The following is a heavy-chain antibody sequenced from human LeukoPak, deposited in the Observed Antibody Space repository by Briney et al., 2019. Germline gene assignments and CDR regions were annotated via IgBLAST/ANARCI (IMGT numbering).Heavy chain of an antibody. V-gene: IGHV1-2*04. CDR3: ARRHPYYDILTGYYQNAFDI. CDR1: GYTFTGYY. D-gene: IGHD3-9*01. CDR2: INPNSGGT. Sequence: ASVKVSCKASGYTFTGYYMHWVRQAPGQGLEWMGWINPNSGGTNYAQKFQGWVTMTRNTSISTAYMELSSLRSEDTAVYYCARRHPYYDILTGYYQNAFDIWGQGTMVTVSS. J-gene: IGHJ3*02.